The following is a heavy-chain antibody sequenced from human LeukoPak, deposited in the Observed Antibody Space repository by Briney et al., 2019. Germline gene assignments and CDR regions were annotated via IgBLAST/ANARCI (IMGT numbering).Heavy chain of an antibody. J-gene: IGHJ4*02. Sequence: SETLSLTCTVSGGSVSSYYWRWIRQPPAKGLEWVGYISYSGCANSSPPFNSRVSSSVDTSNDQVSLKLSSVTAADTAVYYCATSPRSRSGWGWGDHWGQGRLVTVS. CDR1: GGSVSSYY. CDR2: ISYSGCA. V-gene: IGHV4-59*02. D-gene: IGHD6-19*01. CDR3: ATSPRSRSGWGWGDH.